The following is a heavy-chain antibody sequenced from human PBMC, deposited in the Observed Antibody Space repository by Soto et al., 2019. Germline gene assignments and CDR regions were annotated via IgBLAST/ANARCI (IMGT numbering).Heavy chain of an antibody. Sequence: SETLSLTCTVSGGSISSGGYYWSWIRQHPGKGLEWIGYIYYSGSTYYNPSLKSRVTISVDTSKNQFSLKLSSVTAADTAVFYCARVRYVFWSVYYLAGSPSPVNGFDPGGQGTRVTVSS. D-gene: IGHD3-3*01. CDR1: GGSISSGGYY. CDR3: ARVRYVFWSVYYLAGSPSPVNGFDP. CDR2: IYYSGST. J-gene: IGHJ5*02. V-gene: IGHV4-31*03.